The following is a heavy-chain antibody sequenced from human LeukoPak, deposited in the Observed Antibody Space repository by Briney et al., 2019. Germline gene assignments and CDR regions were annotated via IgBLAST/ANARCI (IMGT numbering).Heavy chain of an antibody. Sequence: PGGSLRLSCAASGFTFSSYGMHWVRQAPGRGLEWVAFIRYDGINKIYADSVKGRFTISRDNSKNTLSVQMNSLRAEDTAAYYCAKDHNSGHHPDCWGQGTLVTVSS. V-gene: IGHV3-30*02. J-gene: IGHJ4*02. D-gene: IGHD1-26*01. CDR3: AKDHNSGHHPDC. CDR1: GFTFSSYG. CDR2: IRYDGINK.